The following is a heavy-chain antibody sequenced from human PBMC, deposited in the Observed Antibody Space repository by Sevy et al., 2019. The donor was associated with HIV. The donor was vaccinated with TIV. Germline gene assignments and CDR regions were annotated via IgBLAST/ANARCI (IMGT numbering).Heavy chain of an antibody. J-gene: IGHJ4*02. Sequence: GGSLRLSCAASGFTFNNYGIYWVRQAPGRGLEWVSFISQNGDNKYYAGSMEGRFTISRDNSNNTVYLQIQSLRADDTATYYCAKAHITTWWTLDYWGQGTLVTVSS. CDR3: AKAHITTWWTLDY. CDR2: ISQNGDNK. D-gene: IGHD3-22*01. CDR1: GFTFNNYG. V-gene: IGHV3-30*18.